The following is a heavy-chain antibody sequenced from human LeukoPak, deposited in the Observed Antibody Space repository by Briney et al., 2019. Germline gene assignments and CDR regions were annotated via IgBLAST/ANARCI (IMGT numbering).Heavy chain of an antibody. J-gene: IGHJ4*02. CDR3: ARDGTSTDDY. CDR1: GYTFTGYY. V-gene: IGHV1-18*04. Sequence: GASVKVSCKASGYTFTGYYIHWVRQAPGQGLEWMGWISGNNDNPNYGQKFQGRLTVTTDSSTNTAYMELRNLRSDDTAVYYCARDGTSTDDYWGQGTLVTVSS. D-gene: IGHD2-2*01. CDR2: ISGNNDNP.